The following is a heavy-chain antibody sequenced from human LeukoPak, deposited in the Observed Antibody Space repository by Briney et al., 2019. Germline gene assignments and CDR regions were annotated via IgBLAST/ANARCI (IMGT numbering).Heavy chain of an antibody. CDR2: IYYSGST. D-gene: IGHD5-18*01. J-gene: IGHJ4*02. V-gene: IGHV4-59*08. CDR1: GGSISSYY. CDR3: ARHASYTAIFDC. Sequence: SETLSLTCTVSGGSISSYYWSWIRQPPGKGLEWIGYIYYSGSTNYNPSLKSRVTISVDTSKNQFPLKLSSVTAADTAVYYCARHASYTAIFDCWGQGTLVTVSS.